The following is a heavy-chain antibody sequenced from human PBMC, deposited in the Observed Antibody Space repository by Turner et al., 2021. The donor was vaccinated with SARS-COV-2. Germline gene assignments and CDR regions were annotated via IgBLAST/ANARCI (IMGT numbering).Heavy chain of an antibody. CDR2: ISNSSSTL. CDR1: VFPFTAYS. D-gene: IGHD1-26*01. CDR3: ARIVRASKTDH. Sequence: EVQLVESGGCLVQPGGSLRLSCAASVFPFTAYSMNWVRQAPGKGLDGVSYISNSSSTLYYADAVKGRFNISRDKAKNSLYLKMNSLRAEDTAVYYCARIVRASKTDHWGQGTLVTVSS. V-gene: IGHV3-48*01. J-gene: IGHJ4*02.